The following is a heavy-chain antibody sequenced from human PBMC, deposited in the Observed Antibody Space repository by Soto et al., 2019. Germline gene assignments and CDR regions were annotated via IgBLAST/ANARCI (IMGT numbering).Heavy chain of an antibody. Sequence: ASVKVSCKASGYTFTSYYMHWVRQAPGQGLEWMGIINPSGGSTSYAQKFQGRVTMTRDTSTSTVYMELSSLRSEDTAVYYCARTNIRAYSGYASTPSGGRTYYYYYGMDVWGQETTVTVSS. CDR1: GYTFTSYY. CDR2: INPSGGST. V-gene: IGHV1-46*01. D-gene: IGHD5-12*01. CDR3: ARTNIRAYSGYASTPSGGRTYYYYYGMDV. J-gene: IGHJ6*02.